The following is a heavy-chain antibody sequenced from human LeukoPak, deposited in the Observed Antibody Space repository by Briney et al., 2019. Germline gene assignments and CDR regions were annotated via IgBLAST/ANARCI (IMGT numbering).Heavy chain of an antibody. CDR3: ARNSSAYYGGDDAFDI. CDR1: GFTFNNYW. D-gene: IGHD3-22*01. Sequence: GGSLRLSCAASGFTFNNYWMHWVRQAPGKGLVWVSRINSDGSSTNYADSVKGRFTISRDNAKNTLYLQMNSLRAEDTAVYYCARNSSAYYGGDDAFDIWGQGTMVTVSS. CDR2: INSDGSST. V-gene: IGHV3-74*01. J-gene: IGHJ3*02.